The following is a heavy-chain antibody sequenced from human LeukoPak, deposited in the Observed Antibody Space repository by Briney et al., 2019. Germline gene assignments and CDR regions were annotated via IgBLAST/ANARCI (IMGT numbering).Heavy chain of an antibody. J-gene: IGHJ4*02. CDR1: GFTFDDYA. CDR2: ISWNSGSI. V-gene: IGHV3-9*01. Sequence: GRSLRLSCAASGFTFDDYAMHWVRQAPGKGLEWVSGISWNSGSIGYADSVKGRCTISRDNTKNSLYLQMNSLRAEDTALYYCAKDLGGSGSWYYFDYWGQGTLVTVSS. D-gene: IGHD3-10*01. CDR3: AKDLGGSGSWYYFDY.